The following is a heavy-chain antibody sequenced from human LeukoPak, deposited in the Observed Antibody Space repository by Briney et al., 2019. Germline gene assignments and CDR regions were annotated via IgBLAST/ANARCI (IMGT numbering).Heavy chain of an antibody. CDR1: GGSISSGDYY. J-gene: IGHJ4*02. Sequence: SETLSLTCTVSGGSISSGDYYWSWIRQPPGKGLEWIGYIYYSGSTNYNPSLKSRVTISVDTSKNQFSLKLSSVTAADTAVYYCARAPPYCSGGSCYSDYWGQGTLVTVSS. D-gene: IGHD2-15*01. V-gene: IGHV4-61*08. CDR2: IYYSGST. CDR3: ARAPPYCSGGSCYSDY.